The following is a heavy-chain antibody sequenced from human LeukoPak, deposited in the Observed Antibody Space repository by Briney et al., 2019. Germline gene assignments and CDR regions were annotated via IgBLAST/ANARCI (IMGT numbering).Heavy chain of an antibody. CDR1: GFTFSSYA. D-gene: IGHD3-22*01. CDR2: ISYDGSNK. J-gene: IGHJ4*02. CDR3: ARVGYYDSSGYYPFDY. Sequence: GGSLRLSCAASGFTFSSYAMHWVRQAPGKGLEWVAVISYDGSNKYYADSVKGRFTISRDNSRNTLYLQMNSLRAEDTAVYYCARVGYYDSSGYYPFDYWGQGTLVTVSS. V-gene: IGHV3-30-3*01.